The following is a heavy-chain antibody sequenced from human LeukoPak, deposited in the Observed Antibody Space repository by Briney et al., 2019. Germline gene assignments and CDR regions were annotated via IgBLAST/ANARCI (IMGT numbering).Heavy chain of an antibody. CDR3: AKESAIAATATRDVFDI. CDR1: GFTFSSFG. CDR2: IFYGGSNE. D-gene: IGHD6-13*01. Sequence: PGRSLRLSCAASGFTFSSFGMHWVRQAPGKGLEWVAVIFYGGSNEYYADSVKGRFTISRDNSKNTLHLQMNSLRLEDTAINYCAKESAIAATATRDVFDIWGRGTMVTVSS. J-gene: IGHJ3*02. V-gene: IGHV3-30*18.